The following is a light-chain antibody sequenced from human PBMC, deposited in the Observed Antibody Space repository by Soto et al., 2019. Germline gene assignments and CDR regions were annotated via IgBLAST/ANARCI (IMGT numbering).Light chain of an antibody. CDR1: SSNIGNNY. J-gene: IGLJ2*01. CDR2: DND. Sequence: QSVLTQPPSVSAAPGQTVTISCSGSSSNIGNNYVFWYQQLPGTAPKLLIYDNDKRPSGIPDRFYGSKSGTSATLGITGLQTGDEADYYCETWDRSLSVGVVGGGTKHTVL. V-gene: IGLV1-51*01. CDR3: ETWDRSLSVGV.